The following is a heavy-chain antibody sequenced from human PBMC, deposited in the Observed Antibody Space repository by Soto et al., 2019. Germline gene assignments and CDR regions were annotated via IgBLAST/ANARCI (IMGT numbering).Heavy chain of an antibody. Sequence: TVSGGSVSSGSYYWSWIRQPPGKGLEWIGYIYYSGSTNYNPSLKSRVTISVDTSKNQFSLKLSSVTAADTAVYYCARASLVRGVMYDYWGQGTLVTVSS. CDR1: GGSVSSGSYY. CDR2: IYYSGST. V-gene: IGHV4-61*01. J-gene: IGHJ4*02. CDR3: ARASLVRGVMYDY. D-gene: IGHD3-10*01.